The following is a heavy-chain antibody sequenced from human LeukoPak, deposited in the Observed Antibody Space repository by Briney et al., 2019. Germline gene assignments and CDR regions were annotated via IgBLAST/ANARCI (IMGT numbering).Heavy chain of an antibody. D-gene: IGHD2-15*01. V-gene: IGHV1-2*02. Sequence: GASVKVSCKASGYTFSNYDINWVRQAPGQGLEWMGWINPNSGGTNYAQKFQGRVTMTRDTSISTAYMELSRLRSDDTAVYYCARDQGRLLRHYYFMDVWGKGTTVTISS. CDR3: ARDQGRLLRHYYFMDV. J-gene: IGHJ6*03. CDR1: GYTFSNYD. CDR2: INPNSGGT.